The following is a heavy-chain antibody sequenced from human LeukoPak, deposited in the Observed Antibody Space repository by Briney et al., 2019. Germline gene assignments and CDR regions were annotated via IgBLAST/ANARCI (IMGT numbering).Heavy chain of an antibody. Sequence: SEALSLACGVSGGSVSSTNWWTWIRQPPGKGLEWIGEVHLDGRTNFNPSLKSRLTMSVDLSENHVSLKLTSVTAADTAVYYCAREGGFYRPLDYSGQGTLVTVSS. D-gene: IGHD6-25*01. V-gene: IGHV4-4*02. J-gene: IGHJ4*02. CDR2: VHLDGRT. CDR1: GGSVSSTNW. CDR3: AREGGFYRPLDY.